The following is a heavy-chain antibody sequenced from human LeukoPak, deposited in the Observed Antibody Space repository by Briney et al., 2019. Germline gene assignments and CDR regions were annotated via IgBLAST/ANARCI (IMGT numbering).Heavy chain of an antibody. CDR2: IKQDGSEK. J-gene: IGHJ6*02. Sequence: GGSLRLSCVVSGFTFSSYWMSWVRLAPGKGLEWVANIKQDGSEKYYVDSVKGRFTISRDNAKNSLYLQMNSLRAEDTAVYYCARDLVSSGPYYYYFYGMDVWGQGTTVTVSS. D-gene: IGHD6-19*01. CDR1: GFTFSSYW. V-gene: IGHV3-7*01. CDR3: ARDLVSSGPYYYYFYGMDV.